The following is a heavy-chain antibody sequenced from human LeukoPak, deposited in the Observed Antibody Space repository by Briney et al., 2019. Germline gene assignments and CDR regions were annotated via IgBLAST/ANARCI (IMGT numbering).Heavy chain of an antibody. V-gene: IGHV3-53*01. CDR2: IYSGGST. CDR1: GFTVSSNY. CDR3: AKGYYYTMDV. J-gene: IGHJ6*02. Sequence: GGSLRLSCAASGFTVSSNYMSWVRQTPGKGLEWVSVIYSGGSTYYADSVKGRFTISRDNSKNTLYLQMNSLGAEDTAVYYCAKGYYYTMDVWGQGTTVTVSS. D-gene: IGHD1-14*01.